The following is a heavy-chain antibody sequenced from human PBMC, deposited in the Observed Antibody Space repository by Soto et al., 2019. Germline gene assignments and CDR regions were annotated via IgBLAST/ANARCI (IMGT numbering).Heavy chain of an antibody. D-gene: IGHD3-22*01. CDR3: ARGLLPRMYYYDSSGYSYYFDY. CDR1: GGSISSSSYF. Sequence: SSETLSLTCTVSGGSISSSSYFWGWIRQPPGKGLEWIGSIYYSGSTYYNPSLKSRVTVSVDTSKNQFSLKLSSVTAADTAVYYCARGLLPRMYYYDSSGYSYYFDYWGQGTLVTVSS. J-gene: IGHJ4*02. V-gene: IGHV4-39*01. CDR2: IYYSGST.